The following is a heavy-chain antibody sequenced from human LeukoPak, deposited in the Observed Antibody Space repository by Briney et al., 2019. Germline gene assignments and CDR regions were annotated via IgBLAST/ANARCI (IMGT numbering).Heavy chain of an antibody. J-gene: IGHJ5*02. D-gene: IGHD3-3*01. CDR3: ARDVSSDYDFWSGTRGENWFDP. CDR2: IYTSGST. V-gene: IGHV4-61*02. CDR1: GGSISSGSYY. Sequence: PSQTLSLTCTVSGGSISSGSYYWSWIRQPAGKGLEWIGRIYTSGSTNYNPSLKSRVTISVDTSKNQFSLKLSSVTAADTAVYYCARDVSSDYDFWSGTRGENWFDPWGQGTLVTVSS.